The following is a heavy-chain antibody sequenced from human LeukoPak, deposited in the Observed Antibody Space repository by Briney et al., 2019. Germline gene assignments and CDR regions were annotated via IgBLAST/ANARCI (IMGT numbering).Heavy chain of an antibody. J-gene: IGHJ6*02. CDR1: GFTVSSNY. CDR2: IYSGGST. Sequence: GGSLRLSCAASGFTVSSNYMSWVRQAPGKGLEWVSVIYSGGSTYCADSVKGRFTISRDNSKNTLYLQMNSLRAEDTAVYYCARVGVYYYGMDVWGQGTTVTVSS. CDR3: ARVGVYYYGMDV. V-gene: IGHV3-66*01.